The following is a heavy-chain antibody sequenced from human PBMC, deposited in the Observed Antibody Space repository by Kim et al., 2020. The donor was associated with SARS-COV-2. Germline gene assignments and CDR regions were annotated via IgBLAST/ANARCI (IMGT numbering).Heavy chain of an antibody. CDR1: SDSFNSYY. V-gene: IGHV4-4*07. CDR3: ARAPLNYFGAGSYLDF. Sequence: SETLSLTCTVSSDSFNSYYWSWIRQPAGKGLEWIGRIYNSGSTNYNPSLMSRVTMSVDTSKKQFSLKLSSVTAADTAVYFCARAPLNYFGAGSYLDFWAQGTLVTVAS. D-gene: IGHD3-10*01. J-gene: IGHJ4*02. CDR2: IYNSGST.